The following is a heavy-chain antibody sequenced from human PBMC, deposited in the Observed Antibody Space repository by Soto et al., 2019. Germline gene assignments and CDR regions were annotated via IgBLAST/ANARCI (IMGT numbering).Heavy chain of an antibody. J-gene: IGHJ4*02. CDR2: INHSGST. V-gene: IGHV4-34*01. Sequence: QVQLQQWGAGLLKPSETLSLTCAVYGGSFSGYYWSWIRQPPGKGLEWIGEINHSGSTNYNPSLKSRCTISVDTSKNQFSLKLSSVTAADTAVYYCARDEHRPYCGGDCFQSIYYFDYWGQGTLVTVSS. D-gene: IGHD2-21*01. CDR3: ARDEHRPYCGGDCFQSIYYFDY. CDR1: GGSFSGYY.